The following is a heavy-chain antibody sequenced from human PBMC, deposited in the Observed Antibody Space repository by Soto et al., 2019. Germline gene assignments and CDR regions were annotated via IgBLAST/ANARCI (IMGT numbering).Heavy chain of an antibody. CDR1: GGTLSTNA. D-gene: IGHD6-19*01. CDR3: ARGGFVAGLYNALDA. V-gene: IGHV1-69*06. Sequence: QVQLVQSGAEVKKAGSSVKVSCKTSGGTLSTNAISWVRQAPGQGLAWMGAIIPMFGSPKYAQKFQGRVTITADNPTSTIYMEMISLTSADTAVYYCARGGFVAGLYNALDAWGQGTTVAVSS. J-gene: IGHJ6*02. CDR2: IIPMFGSP.